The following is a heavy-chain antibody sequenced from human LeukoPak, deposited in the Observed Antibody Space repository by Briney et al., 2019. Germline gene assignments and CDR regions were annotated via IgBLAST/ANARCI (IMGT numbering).Heavy chain of an antibody. Sequence: SVKVSCKASGGTLSSYAISWVRQAPGQGLEWMGGIIPIFGTANYAQKFQGRVTITADESTSTAYMELSSLRSEDTAVYYCARGVLRRQWLVPLYNWFDPWGQGTLVIVSS. J-gene: IGHJ5*02. V-gene: IGHV1-69*13. D-gene: IGHD6-19*01. CDR1: GGTLSSYA. CDR3: ARGVLRRQWLVPLYNWFDP. CDR2: IIPIFGTA.